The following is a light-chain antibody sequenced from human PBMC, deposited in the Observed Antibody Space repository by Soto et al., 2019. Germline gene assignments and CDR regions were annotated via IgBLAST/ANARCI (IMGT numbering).Light chain of an antibody. CDR1: SSDVGGYNY. V-gene: IGLV2-14*01. CDR3: SSYTGSSTPYV. Sequence: QSVLSQPASVTGSPGQSITISCTGTSSDVGGYNYVSWYQQHPGKAPKLMIYDVSNRPSGVSNRFSGSKSGNTASLTISGLQAEDEDDYYCSSYTGSSTPYVFGTGTKVTVL. J-gene: IGLJ1*01. CDR2: DVS.